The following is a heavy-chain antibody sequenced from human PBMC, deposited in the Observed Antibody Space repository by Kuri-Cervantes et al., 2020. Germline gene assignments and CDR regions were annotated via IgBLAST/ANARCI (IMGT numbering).Heavy chain of an antibody. Sequence: SETLSLTCTVSGGFISSYYWSWIRQPAGKGLEWIGRIYTSGSANYNPSLKSRVTISVDKSKNQFSLKLSSVTAADTAVYYCARCSSGGSCYLDYWGQGTLVTVSS. CDR3: ARCSSGGSCYLDY. J-gene: IGHJ4*02. D-gene: IGHD2-15*01. CDR1: GGFISSYY. CDR2: IYTSGSA. V-gene: IGHV4-4*07.